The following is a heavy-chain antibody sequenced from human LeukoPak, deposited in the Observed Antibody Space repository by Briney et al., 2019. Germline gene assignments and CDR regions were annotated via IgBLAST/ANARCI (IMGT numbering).Heavy chain of an antibody. Sequence: PGGSLRLSCAAPGFTFSSYWMSWVRQALGKGLEWVANIKQDGSEKYYVDSVKGRFTISRDNAKNSLYLQMNSLRAEDTAVYYCARGGSSSWYGNYYYGMDVWGQGTTVTVSS. CDR1: GFTFSSYW. D-gene: IGHD6-13*01. CDR2: IKQDGSEK. J-gene: IGHJ6*02. V-gene: IGHV3-7*01. CDR3: ARGGSSSWYGNYYYGMDV.